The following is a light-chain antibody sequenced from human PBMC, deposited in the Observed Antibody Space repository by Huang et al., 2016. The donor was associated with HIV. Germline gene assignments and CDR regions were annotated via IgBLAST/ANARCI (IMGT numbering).Light chain of an antibody. CDR1: QTIGDN. V-gene: IGKV3-15*01. Sequence: EIVLTQSPATLSVSPGERATLSCRASQTIGDNLTWYKHKPGQAPRLLIDGATTRATCNPPRCSGSGAGTEFTLTISGLESEDFAVYYCQQFNNWPPRFTFGPGTTVDVK. CDR2: GAT. J-gene: IGKJ3*01. CDR3: QQFNNWPPRFT.